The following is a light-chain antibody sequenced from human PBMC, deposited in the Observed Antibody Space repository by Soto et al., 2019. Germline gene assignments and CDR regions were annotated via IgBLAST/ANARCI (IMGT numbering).Light chain of an antibody. CDR1: QSVSSN. V-gene: IGKV3-20*01. CDR3: QRFGTSPPWT. CDR2: GTS. Sequence: EIIMTQSPDTLSVSPWEIATLSCRASQSVSSNLAWYQQKPGQAPRLLIYGTSIRATGIPDRFSGSGSGTDFTLTITRLEPEDFAVYYCQRFGTSPPWTFGQGTKVDI. J-gene: IGKJ1*01.